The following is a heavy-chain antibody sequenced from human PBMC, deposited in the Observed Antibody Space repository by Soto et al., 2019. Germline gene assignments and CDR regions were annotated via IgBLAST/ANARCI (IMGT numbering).Heavy chain of an antibody. CDR2: ISWNSGSI. CDR3: AKEKGGVYLHYMDV. V-gene: IGHV3-9*01. J-gene: IGHJ6*03. CDR1: GFTFDDYA. Sequence: GGSLRLSCAASGFTFDDYAMHWVRQAPGKGLEWVSGISWNSGSIGYADSVKGRFTISRDNAKNSLYLQMNSLRAEDTALYYCAKEKGGVYLHYMDVWGKGTTVTVSS. D-gene: IGHD3-16*01.